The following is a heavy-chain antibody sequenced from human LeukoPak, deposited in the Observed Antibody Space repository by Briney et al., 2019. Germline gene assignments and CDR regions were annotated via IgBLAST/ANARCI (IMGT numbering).Heavy chain of an antibody. CDR3: TRGQWLANPIDY. CDR1: GFTFSGSA. Sequence: GGSLRLSCAASGFTFSGSAMHWVRQTSGKGLEWVGRIRSKANSYATAYAASVKGRFTISRDDSKNTAYLQMNSLKTEDTAVYCCTRGQWLANPIDYWGQGTLVTVSS. J-gene: IGHJ4*02. D-gene: IGHD6-19*01. V-gene: IGHV3-73*01. CDR2: IRSKANSYAT.